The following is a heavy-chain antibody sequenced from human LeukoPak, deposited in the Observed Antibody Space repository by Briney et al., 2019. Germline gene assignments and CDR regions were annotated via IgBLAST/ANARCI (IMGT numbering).Heavy chain of an antibody. CDR1: GYSISSGYY. V-gene: IGHV4-38-2*02. Sequence: SETLSLTCTVSGYSISSGYYWGWIRQSPGKGLEWIGSIYNSGSTYYNPSLKSRITISVDTSKNQFSLRLRSVTAADTAVYHCARVGGSGWPTPYFDYWGQGTLVTVSS. CDR3: ARVGGSGWPTPYFDY. CDR2: IYNSGST. D-gene: IGHD6-19*01. J-gene: IGHJ4*02.